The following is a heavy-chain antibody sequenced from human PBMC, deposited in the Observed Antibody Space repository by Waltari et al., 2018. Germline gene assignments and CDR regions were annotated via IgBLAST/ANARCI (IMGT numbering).Heavy chain of an antibody. CDR2: ISPRGGNT. V-gene: IGHV3-23*01. CDR3: AKDRDESEPYCGSNCYWDY. CDR1: GFNFNTYD. Sequence: EVQLLESGGGLVQPGGYLRLSCAASGFNFNTYDMSWVRQAPGQGREWVAAISPRGGNTHYADSVKGRFSISRDNSKNTLYLQLNSLRAEDTAVYYCAKDRDESEPYCGSNCYWDYWGQGTLVTVSS. J-gene: IGHJ4*02. D-gene: IGHD2-21*01.